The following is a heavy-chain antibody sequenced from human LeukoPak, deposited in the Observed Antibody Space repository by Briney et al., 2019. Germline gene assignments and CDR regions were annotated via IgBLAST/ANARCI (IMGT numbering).Heavy chain of an antibody. V-gene: IGHV3-7*01. CDR1: GFSFSSHW. Sequence: GGSLRLSCAASGFSFSSHWMAWVRQAPGKGLEWVATINQDGSEKYYVDSVMGRFTISRDNAKNSLYLQMNSLRGDDTAVYYCARELSQIVWGGLDYGGQGTLVSVSS. CDR3: ARELSQIVWGGLDY. CDR2: INQDGSEK. D-gene: IGHD2-21*01. J-gene: IGHJ4*02.